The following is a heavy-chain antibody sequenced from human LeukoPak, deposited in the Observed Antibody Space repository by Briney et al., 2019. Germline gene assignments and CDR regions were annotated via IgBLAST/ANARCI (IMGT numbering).Heavy chain of an antibody. CDR3: ATDPQNDGDY. D-gene: IGHD1-1*01. V-gene: IGHV3-23*01. CDR1: GFTFSNYG. J-gene: IGHJ4*02. Sequence: GGSLRLSCAASGFTFSNYGMTWVRQPPGKGLEWVSTISGYGDNTHYADSVTGRFTISRDNSENTLYLQMNSLRVEDTAVYYCATDPQNDGDYRGQGTLVTVSS. CDR2: ISGYGDNT.